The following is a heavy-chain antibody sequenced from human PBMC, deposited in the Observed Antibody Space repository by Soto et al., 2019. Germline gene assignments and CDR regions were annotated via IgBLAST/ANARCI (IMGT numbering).Heavy chain of an antibody. D-gene: IGHD2-21*02. CDR1: GFTFSSYA. Sequence: EVQLLESGGGLVQPGGSLRLSCAASGFTFSSYAMSWVRQAPGKGLEWVSAISGSGGSTYYADSVKGRFTISRDNSKNTLYLQMNSLRAEDTAIYYCAKGYCGGDCYRTEYYYYGMDVWGQGTTVTVSS. V-gene: IGHV3-23*01. J-gene: IGHJ6*02. CDR2: ISGSGGST. CDR3: AKGYCGGDCYRTEYYYYGMDV.